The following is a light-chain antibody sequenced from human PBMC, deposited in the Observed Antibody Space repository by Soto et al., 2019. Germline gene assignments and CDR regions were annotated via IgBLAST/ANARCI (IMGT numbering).Light chain of an antibody. CDR2: DAS. Sequence: EIVLTQSPATLSLSPGERATLSCRASQSVSSYLAWYQQKPGRAPRLLIYDASNRATGIPARFSGSGSGTYFTLSSSSREPEDFAVYYCQQRSNWPPITFGQGTRLEIK. J-gene: IGKJ5*01. V-gene: IGKV3-11*01. CDR3: QQRSNWPPIT. CDR1: QSVSSY.